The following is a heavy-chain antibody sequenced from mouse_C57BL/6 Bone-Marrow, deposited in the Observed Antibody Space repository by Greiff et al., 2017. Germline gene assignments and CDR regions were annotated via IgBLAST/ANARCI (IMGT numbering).Heavy chain of an antibody. CDR1: GYTFTSYW. Sequence: QVQLQQPGAELVMPGASVKLSCKASGYTFTSYWMHWVKQRPGQGLEGIGEIDPSDSYTNYNQKFKGKSTLTVDKSSRTAYMQLSSLTSEDSAVYYCASGGLGDYWGQGTTLTVSS. CDR2: IDPSDSYT. V-gene: IGHV1-69*01. J-gene: IGHJ2*01. CDR3: ASGGLGDY. D-gene: IGHD4-1*01.